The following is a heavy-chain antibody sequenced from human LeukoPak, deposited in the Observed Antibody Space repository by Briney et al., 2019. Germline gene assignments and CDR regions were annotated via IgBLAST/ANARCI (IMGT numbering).Heavy chain of an antibody. V-gene: IGHV3-30*04. Sequence: GRSLRLSCAASGFTFSSYAMHWVRQAPGKGLEWVAVISYDGSNKYYADSVKGRFTIPRDNSKNTLYLQMNSLRAEDTAVYYCARDFYRKYDILTGYYSSDYFDYWGQGTLVTVSS. CDR3: ARDFYRKYDILTGYYSSDYFDY. J-gene: IGHJ4*02. CDR2: ISYDGSNK. CDR1: GFTFSSYA. D-gene: IGHD3-9*01.